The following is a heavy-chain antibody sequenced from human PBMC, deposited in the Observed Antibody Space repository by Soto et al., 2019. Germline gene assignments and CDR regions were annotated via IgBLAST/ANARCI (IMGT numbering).Heavy chain of an antibody. Sequence: EVQLLESGGGLVQPGGSLRLSCVASGFTFTDYALSWVRQAPGKGLEWVATISGIGGSTYLADSVKGRLSISRDNSKNTVSLLMNSLRAEDTAVYFCARGSSGYISSWYYFDYWGRGTLVTVSS. CDR1: GFTFTDYA. CDR3: ARGSSGYISSWYYFDY. D-gene: IGHD6-13*01. CDR2: ISGIGGST. V-gene: IGHV3-23*01. J-gene: IGHJ4*02.